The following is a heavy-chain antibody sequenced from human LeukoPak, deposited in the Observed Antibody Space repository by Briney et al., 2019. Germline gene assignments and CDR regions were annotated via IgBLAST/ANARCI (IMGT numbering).Heavy chain of an antibody. CDR1: GFTFSSYG. CDR3: ARARSGWLPFDY. Sequence: GGSLRLSCAASGFTFSSYGMHWVRQAPGKGLEWVAFIRYDGSNKYYADSVKGRFTISSDNSKNTLYLQMNSLRAEDTAVYYCARARSGWLPFDYWGQGTLVTVSS. V-gene: IGHV3-30*02. J-gene: IGHJ4*02. D-gene: IGHD6-19*01. CDR2: IRYDGSNK.